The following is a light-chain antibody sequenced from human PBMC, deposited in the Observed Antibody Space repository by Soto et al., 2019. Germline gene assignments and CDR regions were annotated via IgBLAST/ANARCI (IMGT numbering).Light chain of an antibody. CDR2: GAS. Sequence: IVVPPTPTILSVSPGERATLSCRASQSVSSNLAWYQQKPGQAPRLLISGASTRATGVPARFSGSGSGTEFTLTINSLQSEDSAVYYCQQHNQWPITSGQGARLEIK. V-gene: IGKV3D-15*01. CDR3: QQHNQWPIT. CDR1: QSVSSN. J-gene: IGKJ5*01.